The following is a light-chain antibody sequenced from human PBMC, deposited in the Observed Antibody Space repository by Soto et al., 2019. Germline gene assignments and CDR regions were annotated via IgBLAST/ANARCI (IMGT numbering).Light chain of an antibody. CDR3: SSYTTSSTLV. V-gene: IGLV2-14*01. J-gene: IGLJ2*01. CDR1: SSDVGGHNY. CDR2: DVS. Sequence: QSVLTQPASVSGSPGQSITISCTGTSSDVGGHNYVSWYQQHPGKAPKLMISDVSDRPSGVSNRFSGSKSGNTASLTISGLQAEDEADYYCSSYTTSSTLVFGGGTKVTVL.